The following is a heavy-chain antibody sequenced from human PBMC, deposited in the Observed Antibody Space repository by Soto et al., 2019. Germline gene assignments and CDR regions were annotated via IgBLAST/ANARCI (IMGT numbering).Heavy chain of an antibody. V-gene: IGHV4-34*01. CDR3: ASIRSSRP. Sequence: QVQLQQWGAGLLKPSENLSLTCAVYGGSLSGYSWSWIRQAPGRGLEWVGEISYSGGTNYNPSLESRVTISQDTYKNQFSMRLSSVTAADTAVYYCASIRSSRPWGPGTLVTVSS. CDR1: GGSLSGYS. CDR2: ISYSGGT. J-gene: IGHJ4*02.